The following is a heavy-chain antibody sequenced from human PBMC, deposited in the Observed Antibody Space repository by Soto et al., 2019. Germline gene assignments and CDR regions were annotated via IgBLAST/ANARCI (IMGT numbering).Heavy chain of an antibody. CDR1: GYTFTSYY. D-gene: IGHD3-22*01. CDR2: INPSGGST. CDR3: ARRRDYYDSSGHLVFDY. Sequence: ASVKVSCKASGYTFTSYYMHWVRQAPGQGLEWMGIINPSGGSTSYAQKFQGRVTITRDTSTSTAYMELSSLRSEDTAVYYCARRRDYYDSSGHLVFDYWGQGTLVIVSS. J-gene: IGHJ4*02. V-gene: IGHV1-46*01.